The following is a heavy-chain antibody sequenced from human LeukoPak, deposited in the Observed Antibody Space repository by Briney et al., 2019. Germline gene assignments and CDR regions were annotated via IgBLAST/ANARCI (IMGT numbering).Heavy chain of an antibody. Sequence: SETLSLTCTVSGGSISSYYWSWIRQPAGKGLEWIGRIYTSGSTNYNPSLKSRVTISVDTSKNQFSLKLSSVTAADTAVYYCARAVSLRGYSGYYHDAFDIWGQGTMVTVSS. V-gene: IGHV4-4*07. CDR2: IYTSGST. CDR3: ARAVSLRGYSGYYHDAFDI. CDR1: GGSISSYY. D-gene: IGHD5-12*01. J-gene: IGHJ3*02.